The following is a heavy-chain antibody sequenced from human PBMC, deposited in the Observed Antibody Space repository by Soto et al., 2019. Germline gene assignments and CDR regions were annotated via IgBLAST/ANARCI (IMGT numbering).Heavy chain of an antibody. V-gene: IGHV4-30-4*01. CDR2: INYGGST. D-gene: IGHD2-2*02. CDR3: AHRRYNNKSFNWVPFDAFGI. CDR1: CCSLSWGDYY. J-gene: IGHJ3*02. Sequence: PSETLSLNCTISCCSLSWGDYYLSWIRQPPGKGLVWNGYINYGGSTYYNPSVKSRVTIEVDTSTNQFSLKLSSVTAADTGTYYCAHRRYNNKSFNWVPFDAFGIWGQGTMVTVSS.